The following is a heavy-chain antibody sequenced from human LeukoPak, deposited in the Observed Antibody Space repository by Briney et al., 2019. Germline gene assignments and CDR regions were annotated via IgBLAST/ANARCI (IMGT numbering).Heavy chain of an antibody. V-gene: IGHV4-59*12. J-gene: IGHJ4*02. CDR2: IYYSGST. D-gene: IGHD3-22*01. CDR1: GGSISSYY. Sequence: SETLSLTCTVSGGSISSYYWSWIRQPPGKGLEWIGYIYYSGSTYYNPSLKSRVTISVDTSKNQFSLKLSSVTAADTAVYYCARDGYYDSSGYSYFDYWGQGTLVTVSS. CDR3: ARDGYYDSSGYSYFDY.